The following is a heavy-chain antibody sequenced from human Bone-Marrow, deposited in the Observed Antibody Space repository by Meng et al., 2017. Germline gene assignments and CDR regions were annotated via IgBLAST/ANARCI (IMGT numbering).Heavy chain of an antibody. CDR1: GGSISSSSYY. J-gene: IGHJ6*02. D-gene: IGHD3-10*01. CDR3: ARGTTMVRGVPKKKYGMDV. CDR2: IYYSGST. V-gene: IGHV4-39*07. Sequence: SETLSLTCTVSGGSISSSSYYWGWIRQPPGKGLEWIGSIYYSGSTNYNPSLKSRVTISVDTSKNQFSLKLSSVTAADTAVYYCARGTTMVRGVPKKKYGMDVWGQGTTVTVSS.